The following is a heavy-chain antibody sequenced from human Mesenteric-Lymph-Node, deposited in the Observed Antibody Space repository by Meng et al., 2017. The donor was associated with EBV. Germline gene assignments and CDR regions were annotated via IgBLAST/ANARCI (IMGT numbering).Heavy chain of an antibody. CDR3: ARDRDAYNYYFDY. V-gene: IGHV1-69*01. D-gene: IGHD5-24*01. CDR2: IIPLFGPP. J-gene: IGHJ4*02. Sequence: VQLVQAGAEVKKPGSSVKVSCTTSGDTFSTYAIPWVRQAPGQGPEWMGGIIPLFGPPNYAQKFQGRVTIIADESTNTAYMELSSLRSEDTAVYYCARDRDAYNYYFDYWGQGTLVTVSS. CDR1: GDTFSTYA.